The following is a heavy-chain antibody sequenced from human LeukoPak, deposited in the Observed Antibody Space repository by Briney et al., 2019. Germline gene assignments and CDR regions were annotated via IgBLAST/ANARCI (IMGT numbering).Heavy chain of an antibody. CDR1: GFTFGYYA. CDR2: IRSKAYGGAI. J-gene: IGHJ4*02. CDR3: TRDGSMTYGDYRLFDY. Sequence: GGSLRLSCTASGFTFGYYAMNWVRQAPGKGLVWVSFIRSKAYGGAIEYAASVKGRFTISRDDSKTTAYLQMNSLKTEDTAVYYCTRDGSMTYGDYRLFDYWGQGTLVTVSS. V-gene: IGHV3-49*04. D-gene: IGHD4-17*01.